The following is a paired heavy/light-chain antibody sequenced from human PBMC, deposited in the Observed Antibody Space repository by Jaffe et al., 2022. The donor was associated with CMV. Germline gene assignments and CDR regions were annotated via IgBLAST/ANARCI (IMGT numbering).Light chain of an antibody. V-gene: IGLV2-23*02. CDR3: CSYAGSSTRWV. CDR2: EVS. Sequence: QSALTQPASVSGSPGQSITISCTGTSSDVGSYNLVSWYQQHPGKAPKLMIYEVSKRPSGVSNRFSGSKSGNTASLTISGLQAEDEADYYCCSYAGSSTRWVFGGGTKLTVL. CDR1: SSDVGSYNL. J-gene: IGLJ3*02.
Heavy chain of an antibody. CDR2: INHSGST. Sequence: QVQLQQWGAGLLKPSETLSLTCAVYGGSFSGYYWSWIRQPPGKGLEWIGEINHSGSTNYNPSLKSRVTISVDTSKNQFSLKLSSVTAADTAVYYCARGNPYYYDSSGYGRPRRGSSGDYWGQGTLVTVSS. CDR1: GGSFSGYY. J-gene: IGHJ4*02. CDR3: ARGNPYYYDSSGYGRPRRGSSGDY. D-gene: IGHD3-22*01. V-gene: IGHV4-34*01.